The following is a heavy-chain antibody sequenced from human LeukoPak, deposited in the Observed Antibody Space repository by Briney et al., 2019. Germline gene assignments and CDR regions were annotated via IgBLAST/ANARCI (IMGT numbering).Heavy chain of an antibody. D-gene: IGHD2-15*01. J-gene: IGHJ3*02. CDR1: GYSISSGYY. CDR3: ARLPYNSYTAKVVARAFDI. Sequence: SETLSLTCTVSGYSISSGYYWGWIRQPPGKGLEWIGSIYHSGSTYYNPSLKSRVTISVDTSKNQFSLKLSSVTAADTAVYYCARLPYNSYTAKVVARAFDIWGQGTMVTVSS. CDR2: IYHSGST. V-gene: IGHV4-38-2*02.